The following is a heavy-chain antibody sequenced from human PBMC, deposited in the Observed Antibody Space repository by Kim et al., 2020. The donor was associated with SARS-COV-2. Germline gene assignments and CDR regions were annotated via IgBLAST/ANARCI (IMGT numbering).Heavy chain of an antibody. D-gene: IGHD1-26*01. CDR3: ATKRELCGKFDY. V-gene: IGHV1-24*01. CDR2: A. J-gene: IGHJ4*02. Sequence: AIYAQNFQGRVTMTEDTSSNTAYMELSSLRSEDTAVYYCATKRELCGKFDYWGQGTLVTVS.